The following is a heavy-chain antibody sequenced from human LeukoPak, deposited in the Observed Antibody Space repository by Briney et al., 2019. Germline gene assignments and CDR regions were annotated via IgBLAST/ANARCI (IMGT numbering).Heavy chain of an antibody. Sequence: SETLSLTCAVYGGSFSGYYWSWIRQPPGKGLEWIGEINHSGSTNYNPSLKSRVTISVDTSKNQFSLELSSVTAADTAVYYCAGGQNFDYWGQGTLVTVSS. CDR1: GGSFSGYY. V-gene: IGHV4-34*01. CDR2: INHSGST. J-gene: IGHJ4*02. CDR3: AGGQNFDY.